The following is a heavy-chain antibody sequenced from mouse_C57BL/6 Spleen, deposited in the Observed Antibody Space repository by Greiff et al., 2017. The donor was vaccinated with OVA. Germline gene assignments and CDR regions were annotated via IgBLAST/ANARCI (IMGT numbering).Heavy chain of an antibody. J-gene: IGHJ4*01. V-gene: IGHV1-55*01. CDR1: GYTFTSYW. CDR3: ARVILRYEYYAMDY. D-gene: IGHD1-1*01. Sequence: VQLQQPGAELVMPGASVKLSCKASGYTFTSYWMHWVKQRPGQGLEWIGDIYPGSGSTNYNEKFKSKATLTVDTSSSTAYMQLSSLTAEDSAVYYCARVILRYEYYAMDYWGQGTSVTVSS. CDR2: IYPGSGST.